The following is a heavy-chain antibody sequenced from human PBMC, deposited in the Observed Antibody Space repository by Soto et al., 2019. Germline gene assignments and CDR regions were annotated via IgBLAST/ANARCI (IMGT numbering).Heavy chain of an antibody. Sequence: QVQLQESGPGLVKPSETLSLTCTVSGGSVSSSSYYWSWIRQPPGKGLEWIGYIYYSGSTNYNPSLKSRVTISVDTSKNQFSLKLSSVTAADTAVYYCAREEAMVADYWGQGTLVTVSS. CDR3: AREEAMVADY. J-gene: IGHJ4*02. CDR2: IYYSGST. V-gene: IGHV4-61*01. CDR1: GGSVSSSSYY. D-gene: IGHD5-18*01.